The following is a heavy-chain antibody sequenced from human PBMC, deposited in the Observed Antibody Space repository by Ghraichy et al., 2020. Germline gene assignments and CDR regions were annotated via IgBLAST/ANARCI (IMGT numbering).Heavy chain of an antibody. CDR2: ISGSGGST. Sequence: GGSLRLSCAASGFTFSSYAMSWVRQAPGKGLEWVSAISGSGGSTYYADSVKGRFTISRDNSKNTLYLQMNSLRAEDTAVYYCAKDEGYYDFWSGYSWTDHPTLNWFDPWGQGTLVTVSS. CDR3: AKDEGYYDFWSGYSWTDHPTLNWFDP. CDR1: GFTFSSYA. J-gene: IGHJ5*02. D-gene: IGHD3-3*01. V-gene: IGHV3-23*01.